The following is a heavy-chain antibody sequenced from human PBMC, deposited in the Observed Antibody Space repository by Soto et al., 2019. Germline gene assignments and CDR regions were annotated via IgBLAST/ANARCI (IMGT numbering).Heavy chain of an antibody. CDR2: ISSSSSYI. V-gene: IGHV3-21*01. CDR1: GFTFSSYS. CDR3: ARDYSNYENYYYYGMDV. J-gene: IGHJ6*02. D-gene: IGHD4-4*01. Sequence: GGSLRLSCAASGFTFSSYSMNWVRQAPGKGLEWVSSISSSSSYIYYADSVKGRFTISRDNAKNSLYLQMNSLRAEDTAVYYCARDYSNYENYYYYGMDVWGQGTTVTVSS.